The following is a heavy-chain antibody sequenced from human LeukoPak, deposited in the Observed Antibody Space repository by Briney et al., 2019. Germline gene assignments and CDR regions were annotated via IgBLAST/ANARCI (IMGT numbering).Heavy chain of an antibody. CDR2: IRYDGSNK. J-gene: IGHJ3*02. CDR1: GFTFSSYG. Sequence: GGSLRLSCAASGFTFSSYGMHWVRQAPGKGLEWVAFIRYDGSNKYYADSVKGRFTISRDNSKNTLYLQMNSLRAEDTAVYYCARDIPYYDSSGPTGGDAFDIWGQGTMVTVSS. V-gene: IGHV3-30*02. CDR3: ARDIPYYDSSGPTGGDAFDI. D-gene: IGHD3-22*01.